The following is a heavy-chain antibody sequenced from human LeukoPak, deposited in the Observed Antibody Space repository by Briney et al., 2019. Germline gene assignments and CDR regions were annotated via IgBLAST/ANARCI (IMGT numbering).Heavy chain of an antibody. CDR2: ISSSSSYT. J-gene: IGHJ4*02. Sequence: GGSLRLSCAASGFTFSSYSMNWVRQAPGKGLEWVSSISSSSSYTYYADSVKGRFTISTDNAKNSLYLQMTSLRAEDTAVYYCARVTVGVGLWPRSDYWGQGTLVTVSS. V-gene: IGHV3-21*01. CDR3: ARVTVGVGLWPRSDY. D-gene: IGHD1-26*01. CDR1: GFTFSSYS.